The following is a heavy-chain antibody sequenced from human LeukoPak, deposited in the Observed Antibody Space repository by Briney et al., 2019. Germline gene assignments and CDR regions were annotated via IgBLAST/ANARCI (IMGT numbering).Heavy chain of an antibody. Sequence: ASVKVSCEASGYTFTGYYMHWVRQAPGQGLEWMGWINPNSGGTNYAQKFQGRVTMTRDTSIRTAYMELSSLRSEDTAVYYCATVRYGGNDYWGQGTLVTVSS. D-gene: IGHD4-23*01. CDR1: GYTFTGYY. CDR3: ATVRYGGNDY. CDR2: INPNSGGT. J-gene: IGHJ4*02. V-gene: IGHV1-2*02.